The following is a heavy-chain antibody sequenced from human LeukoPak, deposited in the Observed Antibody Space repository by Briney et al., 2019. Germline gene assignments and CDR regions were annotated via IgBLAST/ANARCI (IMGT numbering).Heavy chain of an antibody. CDR1: GFTLSGYY. Sequence: GASVKVSCKTSGFTLSGYYMYWVRQAPGQGLEWMGWIKPDTGATGYTQRWRGRVTMTSDTSISTLYLELTSLTSDDTAVYYCARDGVSMMPEFDLWGQGTLVTVSS. CDR3: ARDGVSMMPEFDL. CDR2: IKPDTGAT. D-gene: IGHD5/OR15-5a*01. J-gene: IGHJ5*02. V-gene: IGHV1-2*02.